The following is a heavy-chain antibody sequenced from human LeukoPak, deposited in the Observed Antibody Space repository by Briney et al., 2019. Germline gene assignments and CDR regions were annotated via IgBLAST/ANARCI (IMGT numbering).Heavy chain of an antibody. J-gene: IGHJ6*02. V-gene: IGHV2-5*01. Sequence: SGPTLVNPTQTLTLTCTVSGFSLSTSGVGVGWIRQPPVKALEWLALIYWNDDDRYIPSLKSRLTISKDTSKNQVVLTMTNMDPVDTATYYCAHRRINYGMDVWGQGTTVTVSS. CDR3: AHRRINYGMDV. D-gene: IGHD2-15*01. CDR1: GFSLSTSGVG. CDR2: IYWNDDD.